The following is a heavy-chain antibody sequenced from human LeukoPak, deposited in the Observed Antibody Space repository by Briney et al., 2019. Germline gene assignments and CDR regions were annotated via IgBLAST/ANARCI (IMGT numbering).Heavy chain of an antibody. Sequence: GGSLRLSCAASGFTFSSYDMHWVRQATGKGLEWVSAIGTAGDTYYPGSVKGRFTISRENAKNSLYLQVNSLRAGDTAVYYCARAMGENWFDPWGQGTLVTVSS. CDR2: IGTAGDT. CDR1: GFTFSSYD. CDR3: ARAMGENWFDP. J-gene: IGHJ5*02. V-gene: IGHV3-13*01. D-gene: IGHD1-26*01.